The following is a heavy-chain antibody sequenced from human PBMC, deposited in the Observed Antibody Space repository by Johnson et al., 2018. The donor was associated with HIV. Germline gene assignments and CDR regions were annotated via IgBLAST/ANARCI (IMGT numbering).Heavy chain of an antibody. CDR1: GFTFSSYG. CDR3: ARSPETGDRLWRAFDI. D-gene: IGHD4-17*01. J-gene: IGHJ3*02. V-gene: IGHV3-30*03. CDR2: ISYDGSNK. Sequence: QVQLVESGGGLVQPGGSLRLSCAASGFTFSSYGMSWVRQAPGKGLEWVAVISYDGSNKYYADSVKGRFTISRHNSKNTLYLQVDSLRVEDTAVYYCARSPETGDRLWRAFDIWGHGTMVTVSS.